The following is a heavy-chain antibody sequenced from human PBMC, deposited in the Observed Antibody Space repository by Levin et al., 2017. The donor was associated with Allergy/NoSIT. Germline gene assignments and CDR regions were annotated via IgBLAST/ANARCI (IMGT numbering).Heavy chain of an antibody. D-gene: IGHD3-22*01. Sequence: GESLKISCSASGSSLSAYGMHWVRQAPGKGLEWVAVISYDGNNKYYVCSVRGRFTISRDNSKNTLYLQMNSLRPEDTAVYYCAKDRAENCESCGQTVSYFYFYGMDVWGQGTTVTVSS. J-gene: IGHJ6*02. CDR2: ISYDGNNK. CDR3: AKDRAENCESCGQTVSYFYFYGMDV. V-gene: IGHV3-30*18. CDR1: GSSLSAYG.